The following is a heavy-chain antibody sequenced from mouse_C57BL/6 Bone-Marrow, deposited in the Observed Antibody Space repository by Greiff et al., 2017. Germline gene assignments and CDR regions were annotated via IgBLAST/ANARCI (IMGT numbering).Heavy chain of an antibody. CDR1: GYSITSGYY. V-gene: IGHV3-6*01. J-gene: IGHJ3*01. Sequence: EVKLMESGPGLVKPSQSLSLTCSVTGYSITSGYYWNWIRQFPGNKLEWMGYISYDGSNNYNPSLKNRISITRDTSKNQFFLKLNSVTTEDTATYYGASLLLRFWFAYWGQGTLVTVSA. CDR2: ISYDGSN. CDR3: ASLLLRFWFAY. D-gene: IGHD1-1*01.